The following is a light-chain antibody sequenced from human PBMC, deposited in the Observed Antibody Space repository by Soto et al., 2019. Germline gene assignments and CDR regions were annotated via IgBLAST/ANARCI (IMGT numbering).Light chain of an antibody. Sequence: QSVLTQPPSASGTPGQRVTISCSGRTSNIGSNSVNWYQQLPGTAPKLLLYSSDRRPSGVPDRFSGSKSGTSASLAINGLLPEDEADYYCAAWDDSRNGWVFGGGTKVTVL. CDR2: SSD. CDR1: TSNIGSNS. CDR3: AAWDDSRNGWV. V-gene: IGLV1-44*01. J-gene: IGLJ3*02.